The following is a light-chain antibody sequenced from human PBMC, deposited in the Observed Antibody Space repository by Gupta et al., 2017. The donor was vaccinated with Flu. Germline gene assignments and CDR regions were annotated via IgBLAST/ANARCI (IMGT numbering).Light chain of an antibody. CDR2: EVS. J-gene: IGLJ3*02. V-gene: IGLV2-8*01. Sequence: QSALTQPPSASGSPGQSVTIPCTGTSSDVGGYNYVSWYQQHPGKAPKLMIYEVSKRPSRVPERFSGSKSGNTASLTVSGLQAEDEADYYCSSYAGSNNRVFGGGTKLTVL. CDR3: SSYAGSNNRV. CDR1: SSDVGGYNY.